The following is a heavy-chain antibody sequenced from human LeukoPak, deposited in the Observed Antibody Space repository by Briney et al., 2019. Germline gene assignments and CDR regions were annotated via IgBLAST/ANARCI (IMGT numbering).Heavy chain of an antibody. V-gene: IGHV1-2*02. CDR2: INPNTAAT. D-gene: IGHD4-11*01. J-gene: IGHJ6*03. Sequence: ASVKVSCKASGYTFTGYYFRWVRQAPGQGLEWMGWINPNTAATNYAQKFLGGVTLTWDTSISTAYMELTRLTSDDTAVYYCATSAGDYRAGHYYYMGVWGKGTSVTVSS. CDR1: GYTFTGYY. CDR3: ATSAGDYRAGHYYYMGV.